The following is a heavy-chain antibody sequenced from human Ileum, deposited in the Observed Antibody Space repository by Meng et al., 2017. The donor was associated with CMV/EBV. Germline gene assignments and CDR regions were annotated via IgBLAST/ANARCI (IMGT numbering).Heavy chain of an antibody. Sequence: QVQLVQSGAEVKKPGASVKVSCKASGHTFTSFGITWVRQAPGQGLEWMGWISVYNGNTKYAQKYQDRVTMTTDTSTSTAYMELRSLRSDDTAVYFCAGWTFGVTYGLDYWGHGTLVTVSS. CDR2: ISVYNGNT. V-gene: IGHV1-18*04. D-gene: IGHD3-3*01. CDR3: AGWTFGVTYGLDY. J-gene: IGHJ4*01. CDR1: GHTFTSFG.